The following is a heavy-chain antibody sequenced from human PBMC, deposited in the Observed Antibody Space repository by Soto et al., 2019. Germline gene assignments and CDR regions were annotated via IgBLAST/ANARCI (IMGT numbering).Heavy chain of an antibody. CDR1: GFSLSTSGVG. CDR3: AHFRLPRGDPQH. V-gene: IGHV2-5*02. D-gene: IGHD3-10*01. CDR2: IYWDDDK. J-gene: IGHJ1*01. Sequence: QITLKESGPTLVKPTQTLTLTCTFSGFSLSTSGVGVGWIRQPPGKALEWLALIYWDDDKRYSPFLKSRLTITKDTSKSQVVLTMTHMDPVDTATYYCAHFRLPRGDPQHWGQGTLVTVSS.